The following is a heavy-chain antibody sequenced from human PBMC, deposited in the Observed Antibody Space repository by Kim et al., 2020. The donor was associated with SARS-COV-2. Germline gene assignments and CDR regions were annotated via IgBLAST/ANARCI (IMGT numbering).Heavy chain of an antibody. V-gene: IGHV4-39*07. D-gene: IGHD6-13*01. CDR1: GGSISSSSYY. J-gene: IGHJ4*02. CDR3: ARAGEGYSSSWYYFDY. Sequence: SETLSLTCTVSGGSISSSSYYWGWIRQPPGKVLEWIGSIYYSGSTYYNPSLKSRVTISVDTSKNQFSLKLSSVTAADTAVYYCARAGEGYSSSWYYFDYWGQGTLVTVSS. CDR2: IYYSGST.